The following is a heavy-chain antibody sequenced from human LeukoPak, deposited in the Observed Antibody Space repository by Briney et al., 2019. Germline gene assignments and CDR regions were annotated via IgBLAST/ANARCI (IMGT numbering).Heavy chain of an antibody. CDR3: AGYSGPTIAAAGGTWSDP. D-gene: IGHD6-13*01. Sequence: ASVKVSCKASGYTFTGYYMHWVRQAPGQGLEWMGWINPNSGGTNYAQKFQGRVTMTRDTSISTAYMELSRLRSDDTAVYYCAGYSGPTIAAAGGTWSDPWAKGPLVTVPS. V-gene: IGHV1-2*02. CDR2: INPNSGGT. J-gene: IGHJ5*02. CDR1: GYTFTGYY.